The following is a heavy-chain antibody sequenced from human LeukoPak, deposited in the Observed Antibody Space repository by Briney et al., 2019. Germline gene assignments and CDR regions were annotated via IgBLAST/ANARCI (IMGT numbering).Heavy chain of an antibody. CDR3: ARAITTSGFRTDY. V-gene: IGHV1-18*01. Sequence: GASVKVSCKASGYTFTGYDISWVRQAPGQGLEWMGWISADNTNTNYAQKLQGRATMTTDTSTRTAYMELRSLRSDDTALYYCARAITTSGFRTDYWGQGTLVTVSS. CDR2: ISADNTNT. CDR1: GYTFTGYD. J-gene: IGHJ4*02. D-gene: IGHD2/OR15-2a*01.